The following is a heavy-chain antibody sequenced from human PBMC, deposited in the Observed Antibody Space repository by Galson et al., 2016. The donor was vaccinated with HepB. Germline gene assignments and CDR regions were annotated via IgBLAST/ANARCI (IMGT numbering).Heavy chain of an antibody. CDR3: TTDFRKPPGDY. V-gene: IGHV3-15*01. D-gene: IGHD3-10*01. CDR1: GFTFNNAW. CDR2: IKSNTDGGTA. Sequence: SLRLSCAASGFTFNNAWMDWVRQAPGKGLDWVGRIKSNTDGGTAEYAAPVKGRFTISRDDAKNTLYLQMNSLKTEDTAVYYGTTDFRKPPGDYWGQGTLVTVSS. J-gene: IGHJ4*02.